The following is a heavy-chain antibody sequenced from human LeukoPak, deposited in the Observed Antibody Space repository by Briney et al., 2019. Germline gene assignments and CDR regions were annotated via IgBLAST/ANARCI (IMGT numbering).Heavy chain of an antibody. CDR1: GFTFSSYA. Sequence: GGSLRLSCAASGFTFSSYAMSWVRQAPGKGLEWVSAISGSGGSTYYADSVKGRFTISRDNAKNSLYLQMNSLRAEDTAVYYCARDVSSGWNLFDYWGQGTLVTVSS. D-gene: IGHD6-19*01. CDR3: ARDVSSGWNLFDY. J-gene: IGHJ4*02. CDR2: ISGSGGST. V-gene: IGHV3-23*01.